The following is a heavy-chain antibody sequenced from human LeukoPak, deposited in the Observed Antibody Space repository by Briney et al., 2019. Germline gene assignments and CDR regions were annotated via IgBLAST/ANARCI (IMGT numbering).Heavy chain of an antibody. CDR1: GGSISSDY. J-gene: IGHJ4*02. Sequence: SETLSLTCTVSGGSISSDYWSWIRQPPGKGLEWIGEINHSGSTNYNPSLKSRVTISVDTSKNQFSLKLSSVTAADTAVYYCARDHYGSGSYFDYWGQGTLVTVSS. CDR3: ARDHYGSGSYFDY. D-gene: IGHD3-10*01. V-gene: IGHV4-34*01. CDR2: INHSGST.